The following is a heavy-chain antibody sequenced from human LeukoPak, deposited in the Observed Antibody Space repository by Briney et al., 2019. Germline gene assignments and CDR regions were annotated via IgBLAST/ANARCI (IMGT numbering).Heavy chain of an antibody. CDR2: IYTDCNT. Sequence: HPGGSLRLSCAVFGFTVSGHYMSWVRQAPRKGLEWVSAIYTDCNTHYACSVKGRLTISRDSFKNTMYLQMNSLRAEDTAVYYCARDRPYGGVGDFDYWGQGTLVTVSS. CDR3: ARDRPYGGVGDFDY. V-gene: IGHV3-66*01. J-gene: IGHJ4*02. D-gene: IGHD3-16*01. CDR1: GFTVSGHY.